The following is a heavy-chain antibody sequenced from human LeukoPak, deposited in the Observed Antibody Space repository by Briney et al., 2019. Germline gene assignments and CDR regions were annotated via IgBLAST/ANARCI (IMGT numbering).Heavy chain of an antibody. D-gene: IGHD3-10*01. CDR3: AKDPMVRGVRSFDF. V-gene: IGHV3-30*02. Sequence: GRSLRLSCAASGFTFSSYGMHWVRQAPGKGLEWVAFIRYDGSNKYYADSVKGRFTISRDNSKNTVYLEMSSLSAEDTAVYYCAKDPMVRGVRSFDFWGQGTLLTVSS. CDR2: IRYDGSNK. J-gene: IGHJ4*02. CDR1: GFTFSSYG.